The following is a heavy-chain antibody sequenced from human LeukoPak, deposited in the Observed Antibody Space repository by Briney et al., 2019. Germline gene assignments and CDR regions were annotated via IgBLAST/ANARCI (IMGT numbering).Heavy chain of an antibody. V-gene: IGHV3-30*02. J-gene: IGHJ6*03. Sequence: GGSLRLSCAASGFTFSRYGMHWVRQAPGKGLEWVAFIRNDGSNKYYADSVKGRFTISRDSAKNSLYLQMNSLRAEDTAVYYCARDQGFSYYYYYMDVWGKGTTVTVSS. CDR1: GFTFSRYG. CDR2: IRNDGSNK. CDR3: ARDQGFSYYYYYMDV. D-gene: IGHD3-3*01.